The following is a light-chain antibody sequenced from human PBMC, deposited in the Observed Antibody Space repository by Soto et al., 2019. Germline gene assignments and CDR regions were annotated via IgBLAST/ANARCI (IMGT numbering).Light chain of an antibody. CDR1: SSDVGSYNS. J-gene: IGLJ2*01. Sequence: QSALTQPPSASGSPGQSVTISCTGTSSDVGSYNSVSWYQQHPGKAPKLMIYEVNKRPSGVPDRFSASKSDNTASLTVSGLQAEDEADYYCSSYAGTKNLVFGGGTQLTVL. CDR3: SSYAGTKNLV. V-gene: IGLV2-8*01. CDR2: EVN.